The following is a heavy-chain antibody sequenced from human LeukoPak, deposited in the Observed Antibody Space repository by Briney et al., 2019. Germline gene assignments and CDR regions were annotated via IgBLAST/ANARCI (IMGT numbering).Heavy chain of an antibody. CDR1: GFTFSSYA. V-gene: IGHV3-23*01. CDR2: IRNSGGST. D-gene: IGHD3-3*01. CDR3: AKLPVRIFGVVIGGAFDY. Sequence: GGSLRLSCEVSGFTFSSYAMSWVRRAPGKGLEWVSAIRNSGGSTYYADSVKGRFTISRDNSKNTLYLQMNSLRAEDTAVYYCAKLPVRIFGVVIGGAFDYWGQGTLVTVSS. J-gene: IGHJ4*02.